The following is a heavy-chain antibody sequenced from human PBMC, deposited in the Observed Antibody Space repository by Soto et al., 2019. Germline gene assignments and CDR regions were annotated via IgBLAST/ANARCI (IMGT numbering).Heavy chain of an antibody. CDR2: IWYDGSNK. V-gene: IGHV3-33*01. J-gene: IGHJ4*02. CDR3: ARVRYDYGDSYYFDY. D-gene: IGHD4-17*01. CDR1: GFTFSSYG. Sequence: ESGGGVVQPGRSLRLSCAASGFTFSSYGMHWVRQAPGKGLEWVAVIWYDGSNKYYADSVKGRFTISRDNSKNTLYLQMNSLRAEDTAVYYCARVRYDYGDSYYFDYWGQGTLVTVSS.